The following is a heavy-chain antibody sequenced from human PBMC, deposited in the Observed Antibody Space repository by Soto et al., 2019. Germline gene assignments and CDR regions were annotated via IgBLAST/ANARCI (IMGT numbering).Heavy chain of an antibody. CDR2: ISWNSGSI. V-gene: IGHV3-9*01. CDR3: AKDSGWLVDLPSNY. CDR1: GFTFDDYA. J-gene: IGHJ4*02. Sequence: GGSLRLSCAASGFTFDDYAMHWVRQAPGKGLEWVSGISWNSGSIGYADSVKGRFTISRDNAKNSLYLQMNSLRAEDTALYYCAKDSGWLVDLPSNYWGQGTLVTVSS. D-gene: IGHD6-19*01.